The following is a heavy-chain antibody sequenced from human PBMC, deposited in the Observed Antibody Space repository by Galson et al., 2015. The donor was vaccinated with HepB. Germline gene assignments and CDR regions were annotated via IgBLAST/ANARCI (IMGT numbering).Heavy chain of an antibody. V-gene: IGHV6-1*01. CDR2: TYFRSKWYY. D-gene: IGHD2-2*01. J-gene: IGHJ4*02. CDR3: AGAGYRRSTYCFFAY. Sequence: CAISGDSVPGNIVSWNWIRQSPSRGLEWLGRTYFRSKWYYDYAVSVKSLITINPDTSENQFSLQLHSVTPEATAVYYCAGAGYRRSTYCFFAYWGQGTLVTVSS. CDR1: GDSVPGNIVS.